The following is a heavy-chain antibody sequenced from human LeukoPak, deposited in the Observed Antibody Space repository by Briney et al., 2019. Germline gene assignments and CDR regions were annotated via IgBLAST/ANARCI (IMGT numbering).Heavy chain of an antibody. CDR2: ISSSSSTI. CDR3: ARATTGYYDSSGYCTY. CDR1: GFTFSSFS. V-gene: IGHV3-48*01. Sequence: GGSLRLSCAASGFTFSSFSMNWVRQAPGKGLEWVSYISSSSSTIYYADPVKGRFTISRDNAKNSLYLQMNSLRAEDTAVYFCARATTGYYDSSGYCTYWGQGTLVTVSS. D-gene: IGHD3-22*01. J-gene: IGHJ4*02.